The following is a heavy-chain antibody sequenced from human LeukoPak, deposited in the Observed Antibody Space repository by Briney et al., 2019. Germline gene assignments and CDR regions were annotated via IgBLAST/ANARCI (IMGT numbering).Heavy chain of an antibody. CDR3: ARDYGSGKIGYYYGMDV. D-gene: IGHD3-10*01. CDR1: GFTFSSYW. J-gene: IGHJ6*04. Sequence: PGGSLRLSCAASGFTFSSYWMSWVRQAPGKGLEWVANIKQEGSEKYYVDSVKGRFTISRDNAKNSLYLQMNSLRAEDTAVYYCARDYGSGKIGYYYGMDVWGKGTTVTVSS. CDR2: IKQEGSEK. V-gene: IGHV3-7*01.